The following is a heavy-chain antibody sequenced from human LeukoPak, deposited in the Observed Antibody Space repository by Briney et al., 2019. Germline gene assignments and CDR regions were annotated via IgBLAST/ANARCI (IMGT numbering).Heavy chain of an antibody. Sequence: ASVKVSCGASGYTFTSYGISWVRQAPGQGLEWMGWISAYNGNTNYAQKLQGRVTMTTDTSTSTAYMELRSLRSDDTAVYYCARDSDYGRYSSGYLPSCYWGQGALVTVSS. V-gene: IGHV1-18*01. CDR3: ARDSDYGRYSSGYLPSCY. CDR1: GYTFTSYG. D-gene: IGHD3-22*01. CDR2: ISAYNGNT. J-gene: IGHJ4*02.